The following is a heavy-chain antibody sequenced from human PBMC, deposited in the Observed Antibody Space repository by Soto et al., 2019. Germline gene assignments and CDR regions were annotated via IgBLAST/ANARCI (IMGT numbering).Heavy chain of an antibody. D-gene: IGHD2-2*01. CDR2: IIPIFGTI. V-gene: IGHV1-69*12. J-gene: IGHJ3*02. CDR1: GGTFASNA. Sequence: QVQLVQSGTEVRKPGSSVKVSCKASGGTFASNAISWVRLAPGQGLEWMGGIIPIFGTINNAQKFQDRVTITADESANIDFMELSSLRSDDKAIYYCARAGLTFGPGAVGGAFDIWGQETLVTVSS. CDR3: ARAGLTFGPGAVGGAFDI.